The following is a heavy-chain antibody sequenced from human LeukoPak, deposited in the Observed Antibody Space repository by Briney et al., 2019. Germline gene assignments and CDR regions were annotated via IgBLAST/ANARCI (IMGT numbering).Heavy chain of an antibody. D-gene: IGHD6-13*01. CDR1: GFTFSSYA. V-gene: IGHV3-23*01. CDR2: ISGSGGST. CDR3: AKGIYRAAAGAFDY. Sequence: QTGGSLRLSCAASGFTFSSYAMSWVRQAPGKGLEWVPAISGSGGSTYYADSVKGRFTISRDNSKNTLYLQMNSLRAEDTAVYYCAKGIYRAAAGAFDYWGQGTLVTVSS. J-gene: IGHJ4*02.